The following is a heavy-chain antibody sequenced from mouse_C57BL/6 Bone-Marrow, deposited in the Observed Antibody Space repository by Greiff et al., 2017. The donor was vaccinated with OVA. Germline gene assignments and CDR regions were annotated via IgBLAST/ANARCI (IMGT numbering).Heavy chain of an antibody. J-gene: IGHJ3*01. CDR1: GYTFTDYY. CDR2: IYPGSGNT. Sequence: QVQLQQSGAELVRPGASVKLSCKASGYTFTDYYINWVKQRPGQGLEWIARIYPGSGNTYYNETFKGKATLTAEKSSSTAYMQLSSLTSEDSAVDVWARGGGFAYWGQGTLVTVSA. V-gene: IGHV1-76*01. CDR3: ARGGGFAY.